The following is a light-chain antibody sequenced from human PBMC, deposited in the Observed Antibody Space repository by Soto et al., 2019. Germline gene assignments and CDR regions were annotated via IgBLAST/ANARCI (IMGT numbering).Light chain of an antibody. Sequence: EIVMTQSPATLSVSPGEGATLSCSASQSVSSKLAWYQQKPGQAPRLLIYGASTRATGIPARFSGSGSGTEFTLIISSLRSEDSAVYYCQQYNSWLWTFGQGTKVDIK. CDR1: QSVSSK. CDR3: QQYNSWLWT. J-gene: IGKJ1*01. CDR2: GAS. V-gene: IGKV3-15*01.